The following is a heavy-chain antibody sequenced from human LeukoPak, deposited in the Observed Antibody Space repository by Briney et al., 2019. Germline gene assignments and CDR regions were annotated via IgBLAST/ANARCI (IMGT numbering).Heavy chain of an antibody. D-gene: IGHD3-3*01. V-gene: IGHV4-61*02. CDR3: ARDSYPITIFGVSWFDP. J-gene: IGHJ5*02. CDR2: IYTSGST. CDR1: GGSISSGSYY. Sequence: SETLSLTRTVSGGSISSGSYYWSWIRQPAGKGLEWIGRIYTSGSTNYNPSLKSRVTISVDTSKNQFSLKLSSVTAADTAVYYCARDSYPITIFGVSWFDPWGQGTLVTVSS.